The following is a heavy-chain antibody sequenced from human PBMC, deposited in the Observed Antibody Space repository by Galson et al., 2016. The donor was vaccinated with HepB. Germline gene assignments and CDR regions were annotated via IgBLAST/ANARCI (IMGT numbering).Heavy chain of an antibody. J-gene: IGHJ4*02. V-gene: IGHV3-23*01. Sequence: SLRLSCAASGFTFSNHAMSWVRQAPGKGLEWVSVITGSGVTYYADPVQGRFTISKDNFKNTLYLQMNSLRAEDTAVYYCAKKSPGKELSPPDYWGQGTLVTVSS. D-gene: IGHD1-26*01. CDR2: ITGSGVT. CDR1: GFTFSNHA. CDR3: AKKSPGKELSPPDY.